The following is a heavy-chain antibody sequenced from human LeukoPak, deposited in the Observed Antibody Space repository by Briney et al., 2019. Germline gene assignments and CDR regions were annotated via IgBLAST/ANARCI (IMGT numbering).Heavy chain of an antibody. D-gene: IGHD4-17*01. J-gene: IGHJ5*02. V-gene: IGHV4-31*02. CDR3: ARATVTTWFDP. CDR2: ISYGGST. Sequence: WIVYISYGGSTYYNPSLKSRVTISVDTSKNQFSLKLSSVTAADTAVYYCARATVTTWFDPWGQGTLVTVSS.